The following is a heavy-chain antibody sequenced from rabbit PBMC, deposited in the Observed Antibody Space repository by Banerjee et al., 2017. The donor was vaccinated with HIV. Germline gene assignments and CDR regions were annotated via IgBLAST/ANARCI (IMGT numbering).Heavy chain of an antibody. D-gene: IGHD6-1*01. J-gene: IGHJ4*01. CDR3: ARGTYGYAGYAPNL. CDR2: IYTGSWGSP. Sequence: QSLEESGGDLVKPGASLTLTCTASGFDFSSNAMCWVRQAPGKGLEWIACIYTGSWGSPYYASWAEGRFTISKTSSTTATLQMTSLTAADTATYFCARGTYGYAGYAPNLWGPGTLVTVS. V-gene: IGHV1S40*01. CDR1: GFDFSSNA.